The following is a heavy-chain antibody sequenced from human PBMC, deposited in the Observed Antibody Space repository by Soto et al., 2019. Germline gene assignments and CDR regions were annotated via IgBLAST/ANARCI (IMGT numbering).Heavy chain of an antibody. J-gene: IGHJ4*02. D-gene: IGHD3-9*01. CDR2: ISWDGDE. CDR1: GFSFDMNKAR. Sequence: QITLKETGPPLVKPTQTLTLTCTFSGFSFDMNKARVGWVRQPPGKALEWLALISWDGDEHYSPSLKNRLSITKDTSKDQVVRTLNDVHPADTATYYCVKGTLGTYGHVYFEQWGQGTLVTVSS. CDR3: VKGTLGTYGHVYFEQ. V-gene: IGHV2-5*02.